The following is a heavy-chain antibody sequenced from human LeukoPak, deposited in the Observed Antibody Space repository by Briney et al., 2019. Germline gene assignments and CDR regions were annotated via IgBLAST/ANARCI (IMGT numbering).Heavy chain of an antibody. CDR1: GFTFSDYY. Sequence: PGGSLRLSCAASGFTFSDYYMSWIRQAPGKGLEWVSYISSGGSDTNYADSVKGRFTISRDNTKNSLYLQMNSLRAEDTAVYYCARVLGSYAFDYWGQGILVTVSS. CDR3: ARVLGSYAFDY. D-gene: IGHD1-26*01. J-gene: IGHJ4*02. V-gene: IGHV3-11*06. CDR2: ISSGGSDT.